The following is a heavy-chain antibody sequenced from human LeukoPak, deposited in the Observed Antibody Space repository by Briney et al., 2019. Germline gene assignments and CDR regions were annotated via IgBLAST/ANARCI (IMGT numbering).Heavy chain of an antibody. D-gene: IGHD1-26*01. CDR2: IIPIFGTA. CDR3: AKGFGKWERMDV. CDR1: GGTFSSYA. V-gene: IGHV1-69*13. Sequence: SVKVSCKASGGTFSSYAISWVRQAPGQGLEWMGGIIPIFGTANYAQKFQGRVTITADESTSTAYMELSSLGSEDTAVYYCAKGFGKWERMDVWGKGTTVTVSS. J-gene: IGHJ6*04.